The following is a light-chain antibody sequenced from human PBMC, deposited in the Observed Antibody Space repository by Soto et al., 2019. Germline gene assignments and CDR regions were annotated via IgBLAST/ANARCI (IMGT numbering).Light chain of an antibody. CDR3: SAWDDSLNGPL. Sequence: QSVLTQPPSASGTPGQRVVISCSGSSSNIGTNTVNWYQQLPGRAHKLLMYTNSQRPSGVPDRFSGSKSGTSASLAISGLQSEDEADYYCSAWDDSLNGPLFGGGTKLTVL. V-gene: IGLV1-44*01. CDR2: TNS. J-gene: IGLJ2*01. CDR1: SSNIGTNT.